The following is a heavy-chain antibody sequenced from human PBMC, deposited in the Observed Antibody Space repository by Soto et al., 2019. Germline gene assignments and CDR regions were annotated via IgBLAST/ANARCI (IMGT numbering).Heavy chain of an antibody. CDR3: ARHPYSSSLYFDY. D-gene: IGHD6-13*01. CDR2: IYYSGST. Sequence: PSETLSLTCTVSGGSISSSSYYWGWIRQPPGKGLEWIGSIYYSGSTYYNPPLKSRVTISVDTSKNQFSLKLSSVTAADTAVYYCARHPYSSSLYFDYWGQGTLVTVSS. V-gene: IGHV4-39*01. J-gene: IGHJ4*02. CDR1: GGSISSSSYY.